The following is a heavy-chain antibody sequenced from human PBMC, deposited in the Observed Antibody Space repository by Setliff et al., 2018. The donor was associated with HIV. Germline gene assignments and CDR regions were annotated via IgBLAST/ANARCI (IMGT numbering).Heavy chain of an antibody. CDR1: GFTFDSAC. V-gene: IGHV3-15*01. D-gene: IGHD6-25*01. CDR2: IKNKIEGETT. J-gene: IGHJ6*02. Sequence: LRLSCAASGFTFDSACMSWVRQAPGKGLEWVGRIKNKIEGETTDYAAPVKGRFTISRDDAKNTVYLQMNSLKTEDTAVYYCTTDPYNSAYYFYGTDVWGQGTTVTVSS. CDR3: TTDPYNSAYYFYGTDV.